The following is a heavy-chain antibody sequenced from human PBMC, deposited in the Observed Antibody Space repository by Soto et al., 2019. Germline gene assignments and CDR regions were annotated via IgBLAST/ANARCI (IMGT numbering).Heavy chain of an antibody. CDR2: INHSGST. CDR3: AREAAAVSNLFDP. CDR1: GGSFSGYY. Sequence: SETLSLTCAVYGGSFSGYYWSWIRQPPGKGLEWIGEINHSGSTNYNPSLKSRVTISVDTSKNQFSLKLSSVTAADTAVYYCAREAAAVSNLFDPWGQGTLVTVSS. V-gene: IGHV4-34*01. J-gene: IGHJ5*02. D-gene: IGHD6-13*01.